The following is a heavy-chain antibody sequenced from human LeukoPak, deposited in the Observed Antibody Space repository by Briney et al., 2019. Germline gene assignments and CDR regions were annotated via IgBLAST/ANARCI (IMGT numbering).Heavy chain of an antibody. J-gene: IGHJ4*02. V-gene: IGHV1-2*02. CDR3: AGRGAGELFYGRY. Sequence: ASMKVSCKASGYTFIDQYIHWVRQAPGRGLEWMGWINPNSGTTEYADNFQGRITLTRDTSITTAFMELNSLRSDDTALYYCAGRGAGELFYGRYWGQGTLLTVSS. D-gene: IGHD4-17*01. CDR1: GYTFIDQY. CDR2: INPNSGTT.